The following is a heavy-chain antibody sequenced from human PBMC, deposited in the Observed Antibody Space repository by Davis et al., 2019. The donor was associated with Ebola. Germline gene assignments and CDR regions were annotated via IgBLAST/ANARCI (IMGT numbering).Heavy chain of an antibody. CDR1: GGSITRGGYF. V-gene: IGHV4-31*03. CDR3: ARGGPVVTATRFDE. J-gene: IGHJ4*02. Sequence: PSETLSLTCSVSGGSITRGGYFWIWIRQHPGKGLEWIGSVYHTGLTYYNPSLKSRVTISVDTSTDQFALTLNSVTAADTAIYYCARGGPVVTATRFDEWGQGMLVTVSS. CDR2: VYHTGLT. D-gene: IGHD2-21*02.